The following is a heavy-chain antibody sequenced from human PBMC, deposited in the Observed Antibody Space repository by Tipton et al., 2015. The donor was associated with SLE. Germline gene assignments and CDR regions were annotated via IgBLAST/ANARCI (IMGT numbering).Heavy chain of an antibody. CDR3: ARAGTYYGSGSYYAFDI. CDR2: IKQDGSEK. J-gene: IGHJ3*02. Sequence: GSLRRACAASGFTFSNYWMNWVRPAPGKGLEWVANIKQDGSEKYYVDSVKGRFNISRDNAKNSLFLQMNSLRVEDTALYFCARAGTYYGSGSYYAFDIWGQGTMVTVSS. D-gene: IGHD3-10*01. V-gene: IGHV3-7*01. CDR1: GFTFSNYW.